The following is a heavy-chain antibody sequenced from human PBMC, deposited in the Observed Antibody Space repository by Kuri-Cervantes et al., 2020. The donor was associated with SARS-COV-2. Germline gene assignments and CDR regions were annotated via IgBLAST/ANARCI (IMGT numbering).Heavy chain of an antibody. CDR2: IYHSGST. J-gene: IGHJ4*02. V-gene: IGHV4-4*02. Sequence: SCAVSGGSISSSNWWSWVRQPPGKGLEWIGEIYHSGSTNYNPSLKSRVTISVDKSKNQFSLKLSSVTAADTAVYYCARHGFWAGGYFDYWGQGTLVTVSS. CDR3: ARHGFWAGGYFDY. CDR1: GGSISSSNW. D-gene: IGHD3-10*01.